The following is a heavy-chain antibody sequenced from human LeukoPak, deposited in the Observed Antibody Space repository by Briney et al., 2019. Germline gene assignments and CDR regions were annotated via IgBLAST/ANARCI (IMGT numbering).Heavy chain of an antibody. V-gene: IGHV3-7*01. CDR3: ARGFLYGHYGAD. J-gene: IGHJ4*02. CDR2: IKQDGREK. CDR1: GFTYSLFW. Sequence: GGSLTLSCAASGFTYSLFWMSWVRQAPGKGLEWVTNIKQDGREKFYVDCVKGRFTISRDYAETSLSMQMNSMRVEDTAVYYCARGFLYGHYGADWGQGSLVTVSS. D-gene: IGHD4-17*01.